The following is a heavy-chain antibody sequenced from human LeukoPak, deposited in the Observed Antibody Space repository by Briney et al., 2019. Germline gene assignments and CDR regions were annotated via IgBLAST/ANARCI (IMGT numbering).Heavy chain of an antibody. D-gene: IGHD3-22*01. J-gene: IGHJ4*02. CDR1: GYPFIGYY. CDR3: ARDYYDSSGYGSFDY. CDR2: INPNNGGT. Sequence: ASVKVSCKASGYPFIGYYIHWVRQATGQGLQYMGWINPNNGGTNIAQKFQGRVTMTRDTSISTAYMELSRLRSDDTAVFYCARDYYDSSGYGSFDYWGQGTLVTVSS. V-gene: IGHV1-2*02.